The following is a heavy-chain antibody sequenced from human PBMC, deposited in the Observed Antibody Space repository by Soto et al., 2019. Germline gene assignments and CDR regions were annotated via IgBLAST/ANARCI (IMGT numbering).Heavy chain of an antibody. D-gene: IGHD3-3*01. CDR1: GYTFTSYG. CDR3: ARVLRFLEWLLTDNLFDP. V-gene: IGHV1-18*01. Sequence: GASVKVSCKASGYTFTSYGISWVRQAPGQGLEWMGWISAYNGNTNYAQKLQGRVTMTTDTSTSTAYMELRSLRSDDTAVYYCARVLRFLEWLLTDNLFDPWGQGTLVTVSS. J-gene: IGHJ5*02. CDR2: ISAYNGNT.